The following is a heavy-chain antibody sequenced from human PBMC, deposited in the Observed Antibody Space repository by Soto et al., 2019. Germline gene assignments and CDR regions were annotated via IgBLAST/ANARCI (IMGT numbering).Heavy chain of an antibody. CDR2: IYYSGST. CDR3: ARPNCSGGSCYWFDP. D-gene: IGHD2-15*01. V-gene: IGHV4-39*01. J-gene: IGHJ5*02. Sequence: SETLSLTCTVSGGSISSSSYYWGWIRQPPGKGLEWIGSIYYSGSTYYNPSLKSRVTISVDTSKNQFSLKLSSVTAADTAVYYCARPNCSGGSCYWFDPWGQGTLVTVSS. CDR1: GGSISSSSYY.